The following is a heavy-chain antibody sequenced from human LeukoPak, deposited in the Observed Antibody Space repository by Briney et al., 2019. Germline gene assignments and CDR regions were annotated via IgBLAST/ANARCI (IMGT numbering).Heavy chain of an antibody. J-gene: IGHJ5*02. D-gene: IGHD6-13*01. CDR1: GYTFTGYY. V-gene: IGHV1-2*02. CDR2: INPNSGGT. Sequence: ASVKVSCKASGYTFTGYYMHWVRQAPGQGLEWMGWINPNSGGTNYAQKFQGRVTMTRDTSISTAYMELSRLRSDDTAVYYCARPGIAAASWFDPWGQGTLVTVSS. CDR3: ARPGIAAASWFDP.